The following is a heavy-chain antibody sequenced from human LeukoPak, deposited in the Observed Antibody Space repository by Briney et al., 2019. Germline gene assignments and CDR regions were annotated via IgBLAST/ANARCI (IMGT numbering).Heavy chain of an antibody. CDR3: IRTALTGDI. D-gene: IGHD7-27*01. CDR1: GFTFTSYW. Sequence: PGGSLRLSCAASGFTFTSYWMHWVRQAPGKGLVWVSRINGDGTNTEYADSVKGRFTISRDNAKNTLFLQMNSLRADDTAVYYCIRTALTGDIWRQGTVVTVSS. J-gene: IGHJ4*02. V-gene: IGHV3-74*03. CDR2: INGDGTNT.